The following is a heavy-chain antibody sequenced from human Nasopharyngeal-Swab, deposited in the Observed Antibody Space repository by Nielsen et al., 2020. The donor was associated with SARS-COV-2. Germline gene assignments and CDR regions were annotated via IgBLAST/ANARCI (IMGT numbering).Heavy chain of an antibody. CDR2: IDWDDDK. V-gene: IGHV2-70*11. CDR3: ARGHSNFDYYYGMDV. Sequence: SGPTLVKPTQTLTLTCTFSGFSLSTSGMCVSWIRQPPGKALEWLARIDWDDDKYYSTSLKTRLTISKDTSKNQVVLTMTNMDPVDTATYYCARGHSNFDYYYGMDVWGQGTTVTVSS. J-gene: IGHJ6*02. D-gene: IGHD4-11*01. CDR1: GFSLSTSGMC.